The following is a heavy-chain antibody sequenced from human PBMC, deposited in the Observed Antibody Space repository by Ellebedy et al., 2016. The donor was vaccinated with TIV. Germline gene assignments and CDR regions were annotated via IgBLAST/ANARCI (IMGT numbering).Heavy chain of an antibody. Sequence: GGSLRLSCAASGFTFSSYSMNWVRQAPGKGLEWVSYISSSSSTIYYADSVKGRFTISRDNAENSLYLQMNSLRVEDTAVYYCASADAVALADDYWGQGTLVTVSS. CDR3: ASADAVALADDY. V-gene: IGHV3-48*04. J-gene: IGHJ4*02. CDR1: GFTFSSYS. CDR2: ISSSSSTI. D-gene: IGHD6-19*01.